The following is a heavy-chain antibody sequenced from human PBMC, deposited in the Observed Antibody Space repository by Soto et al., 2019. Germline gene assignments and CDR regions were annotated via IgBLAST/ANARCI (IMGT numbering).Heavy chain of an antibody. CDR2: MYHSGST. D-gene: IGHD2-2*01. CDR1: GGSISSGGYS. CDR3: ARLPDY. Sequence: SETLSLTCAVSGGSISSGGYSWSWIRQPPGKGLEWIGYMYHSGSTYYNPSLKSRVTISIDRSKNQFSLKLSSVTAADTAVYYCARLPDYWGQGILVPGSS. J-gene: IGHJ4*02. V-gene: IGHV4-30-2*01.